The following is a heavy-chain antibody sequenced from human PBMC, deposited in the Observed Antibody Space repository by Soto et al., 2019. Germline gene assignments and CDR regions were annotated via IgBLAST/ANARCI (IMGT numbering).Heavy chain of an antibody. J-gene: IGHJ6*02. D-gene: IGHD2-15*01. CDR1: GFTFSSYW. CDR3: ARGTPLYWFSYYYYGMDV. V-gene: IGHV3-74*01. Sequence: EVQLVESGGGLVQPGGSLRLSCAASGFTFSSYWMHWVRQAPGKGLVWVSRINSDGSSTSYADSVKGRFTISRDNAKNTLYLQMNSLRAEDTAVYYCARGTPLYWFSYYYYGMDVWGQGTTVTVSS. CDR2: INSDGSST.